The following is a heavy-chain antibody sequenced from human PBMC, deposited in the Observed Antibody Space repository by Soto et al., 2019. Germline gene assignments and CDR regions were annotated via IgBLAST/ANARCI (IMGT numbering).Heavy chain of an antibody. J-gene: IGHJ1*01. Sequence: GGSLRLSCAASGFIFSSYWMSWVRQAPGKGLEWVANIKQDGSDKYYVDSVKGRFTISRDNAKNSLYLQMNSLRAEDTAVYYCAAEDYYGSPRHWGQGTLVTVSS. CDR2: IKQDGSDK. V-gene: IGHV3-7*01. CDR3: AAEDYYGSPRH. D-gene: IGHD3-10*01. CDR1: GFIFSSYW.